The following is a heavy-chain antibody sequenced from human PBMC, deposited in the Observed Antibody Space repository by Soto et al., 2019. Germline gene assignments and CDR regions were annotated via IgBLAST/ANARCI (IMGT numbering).Heavy chain of an antibody. V-gene: IGHV1-46*01. CDR3: ARGVGAASENTIDY. CDR1: GFTLTSYY. J-gene: IGHJ4*02. CDR2: INPSDGRT. D-gene: IGHD6-25*01. Sequence: ASVKVSCKASGFTLTSYYMHWVLQAPGHGLEWMGMINPSDGRTNYAQKFQGRVTMTRETSTSTVYMELSSLRSEDTAVHYCARGVGAASENTIDYWGQGTLVTVSS.